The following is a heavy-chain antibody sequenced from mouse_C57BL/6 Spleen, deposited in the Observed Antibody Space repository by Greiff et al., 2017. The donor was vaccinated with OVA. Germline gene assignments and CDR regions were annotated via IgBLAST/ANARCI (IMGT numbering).Heavy chain of an antibody. V-gene: IGHV1-64*01. CDR3: TSGGNDGYDY. CDR1: GYTFTSYW. Sequence: QVQLQQPGAELVKPGASVKLSCKASGYTFTSYWMHWVKQRPGQGLEWIGMIHPNIGSTNYNEKFKSKATRTVDKSSSAAYIQLNSLTSEASAVYYCTSGGNDGYDYWGQGTTLTGSS. J-gene: IGHJ2*01. D-gene: IGHD2-3*01. CDR2: IHPNIGST.